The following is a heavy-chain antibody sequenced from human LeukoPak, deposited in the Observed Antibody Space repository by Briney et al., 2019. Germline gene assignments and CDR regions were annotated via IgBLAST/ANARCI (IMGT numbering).Heavy chain of an antibody. V-gene: IGHV4-59*01. Sequence: PSETLSLTCTVSGGSISSYYWSWIRQPPGKGLEWIGYIYYSGSTNYNPSLKSRVTISVDTSKNQFSLKLSSVTAADTAVYYCARSRTPGIAAAGYRGCYFDYWGQGTLVTVSS. CDR2: IYYSGST. CDR3: ARSRTPGIAAAGYRGCYFDY. CDR1: GGSISSYY. D-gene: IGHD6-13*01. J-gene: IGHJ4*02.